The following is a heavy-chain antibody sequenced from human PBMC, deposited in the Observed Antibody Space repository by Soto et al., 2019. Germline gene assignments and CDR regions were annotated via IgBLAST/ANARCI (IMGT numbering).Heavy chain of an antibody. CDR1: GGSISSGGDY. D-gene: IGHD6-6*01. CDR2: IYYSGST. CDR3: ARGYSSSPSPRLLPYYGMDV. Sequence: LSETLSLTCTVSGGSISSGGDYWSWIRQHPGKGLEWIGYIYYSGSTYYNPSLKSRVTISVDTSKNQFSLKLSSVTAEDTAVYYCARGYSSSPSPRLLPYYGMDVWGQGTTVTVSS. V-gene: IGHV4-31*03. J-gene: IGHJ6*02.